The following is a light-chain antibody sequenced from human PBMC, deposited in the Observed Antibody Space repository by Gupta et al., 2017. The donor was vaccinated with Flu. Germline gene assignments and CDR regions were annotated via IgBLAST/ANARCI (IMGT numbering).Light chain of an antibody. Sequence: PSTLSASVGDRITITCRASQSIGSWLAWYQQRPGKAPKLLIFQASLLYSGVPSRFRGSGSGTEFTLTISSLQPDDVSTYYCQQCNSHSLSFAGWTKVEI. CDR2: QAS. J-gene: IGKJ4*01. CDR1: QSIGSW. CDR3: QQCNSHSLS. V-gene: IGKV1-5*03.